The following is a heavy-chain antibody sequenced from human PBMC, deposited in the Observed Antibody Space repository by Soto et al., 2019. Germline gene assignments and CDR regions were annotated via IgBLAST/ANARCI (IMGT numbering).Heavy chain of an antibody. Sequence: GGSLRLSCSASGFTFSSYAMHWVRQAPGKGLEYVSAISSNGGSTYYADSVKGRFTISRDNSKNTLYLQMSSLRAEDTAVYYCAKGLAGTFYYYGMDVWGQGTTVTVSS. CDR3: AKGLAGTFYYYGMDV. CDR2: ISSNGGST. J-gene: IGHJ6*02. V-gene: IGHV3-64D*06. D-gene: IGHD6-13*01. CDR1: GFTFSSYA.